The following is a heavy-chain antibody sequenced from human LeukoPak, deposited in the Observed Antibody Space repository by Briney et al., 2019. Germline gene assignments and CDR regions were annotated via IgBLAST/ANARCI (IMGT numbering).Heavy chain of an antibody. D-gene: IGHD3-9*01. CDR2: IYPGDSDT. J-gene: IGHJ4*02. CDR1: GYSFTSYW. CDR3: QKTAYEILTGYSVYFDY. Sequence: GESLKIFCKGSGYSFTSYWIGWVRQMPGKGLEWMGIIYPGDSDTRYSPSFQGQVTISADKSISTAYLQRSSLKASDTVLYYKQKTAYEILTGYSVYFDYWGQGTLVTVSS. V-gene: IGHV5-51*01.